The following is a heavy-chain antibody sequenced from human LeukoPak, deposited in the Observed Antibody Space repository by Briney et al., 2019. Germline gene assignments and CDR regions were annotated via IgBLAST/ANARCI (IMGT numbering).Heavy chain of an antibody. CDR2: ISTSGEST. CDR3: EGGSLS. CDR1: GFTFSRYP. D-gene: IGHD3-16*01. J-gene: IGHJ4*02. Sequence: GGSLRLSCAASGFTFSRYPMSWVRQAPGKGLEWVSAISTSGESTYYADSVKGRFTISRDNSKNTQYLKMNRLRAEDTAVYYCEGGSLSWGQGTLVTVSS. V-gene: IGHV3-23*01.